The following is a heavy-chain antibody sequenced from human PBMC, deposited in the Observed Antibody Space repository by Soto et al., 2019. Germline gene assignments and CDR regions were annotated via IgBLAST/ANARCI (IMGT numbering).Heavy chain of an antibody. CDR2: ISNTGAVT. V-gene: IGHV3-23*01. J-gene: IGHJ3*02. CDR1: GFTFRNYG. CDR3: AKDRMIVDPLGFDI. D-gene: IGHD3-22*01. Sequence: EVLLLESGGGVVQPGGSLRLSCAVSGFTFRNYGMSWVRQAPGKGLEWVSSISNTGAVTYYADSVKGRFTISRDNSKNALNLQMNSLRAVDTAVYYCAKDRMIVDPLGFDIWGQGTLVTVSS.